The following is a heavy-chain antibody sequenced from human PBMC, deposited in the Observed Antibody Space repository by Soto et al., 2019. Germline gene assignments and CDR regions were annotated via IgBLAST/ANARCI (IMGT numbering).Heavy chain of an antibody. CDR1: GYTFTIYE. D-gene: IGHD3-10*01. CDR3: ARNYHGLGV. Sequence: QVQLVQSGAEVKEPGASVKVSCKASGYTFTIYEIYWVRQAPGQKLEWMACINTGNGNTKCSQKFQGRVTITRDTSASTAYMELSGLTSEDTAVYYCARNYHGLGVWGKGTTVTVSS. V-gene: IGHV1-3*04. J-gene: IGHJ6*04. CDR2: INTGNGNT.